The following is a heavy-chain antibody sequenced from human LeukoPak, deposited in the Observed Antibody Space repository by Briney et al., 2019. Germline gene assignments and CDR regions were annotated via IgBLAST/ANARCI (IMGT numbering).Heavy chain of an antibody. D-gene: IGHD1-26*01. Sequence: GASVKVSCDASGYTFSGFYMHWVRQAPGQGLEWMGWINIDTGDIKYAQKFQGRVTMTRDTSITTAYMELSGLRYDDTGVYYCASVYIGTYNWYFDIWGRGTLVSVFS. CDR1: GYTFSGFY. J-gene: IGHJ2*01. CDR2: INIDTGDI. V-gene: IGHV1-2*02. CDR3: ASVYIGTYNWYFDI.